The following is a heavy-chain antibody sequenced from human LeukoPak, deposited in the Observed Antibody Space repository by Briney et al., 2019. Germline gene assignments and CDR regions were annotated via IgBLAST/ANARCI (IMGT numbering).Heavy chain of an antibody. CDR2: INAGNGNT. CDR1: GYTFTSYA. Sequence: ASVKVSCKASGYTFTSYAMHWVRQAPGQRLEWMGWINAGNGNTKYSQKFQGRVTITRDTSASTAYMELSSLRSEDTAVYYCATRSRWAPRGPFDYWGQGTLVTVSS. D-gene: IGHD3-10*01. J-gene: IGHJ4*02. V-gene: IGHV1-3*01. CDR3: ATRSRWAPRGPFDY.